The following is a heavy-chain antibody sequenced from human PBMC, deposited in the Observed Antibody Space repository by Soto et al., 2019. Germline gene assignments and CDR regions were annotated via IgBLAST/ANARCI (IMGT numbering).Heavy chain of an antibody. Sequence: QLQLQESGPGLVKPSETLSLTCNASGASISSSPYAWGWIRQSAGKGLEWIGTIDYGGTIYYNPSLKSRLTISLDTSKNQISLRLSSVTAADTAVYYCARHVHNQGYEYYFASWGQGTVVTVSS. D-gene: IGHD3-3*01. CDR3: ARHVHNQGYEYYFAS. V-gene: IGHV4-39*01. CDR2: IDYGGTI. CDR1: GASISSSPYA. J-gene: IGHJ4*02.